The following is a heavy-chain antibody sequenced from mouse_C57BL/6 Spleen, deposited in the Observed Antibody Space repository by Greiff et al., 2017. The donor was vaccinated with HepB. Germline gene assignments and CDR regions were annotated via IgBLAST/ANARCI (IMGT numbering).Heavy chain of an antibody. J-gene: IGHJ4*01. V-gene: IGHV1-7*01. CDR1: GYTFTSYW. Sequence: QVQLKQSGAELAKPGASVKLSCKASGYTFTSYWMHWVKQRPGQGLEWIGYINPSSGYTKYNQKFKDKATLTADKSSSTGYMQLSSLTYEDSAVYCCASGRRCDGLDYWGEGTSVTVSS. CDR3: ASGRRCDGLDY. CDR2: INPSSGYT. D-gene: IGHD2-3*01.